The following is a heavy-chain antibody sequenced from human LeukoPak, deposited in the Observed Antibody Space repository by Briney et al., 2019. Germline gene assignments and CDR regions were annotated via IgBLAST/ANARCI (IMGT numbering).Heavy chain of an antibody. CDR3: AKGGYLGYGSALDV. Sequence: GSLRLSCAASGFTFSSYAMNWVRQAPGKGLEWVSHISGSGISTYYADSVKGRFTISRDNSKNTLYLQMNSLRAEDTAVYYCAKGGYLGYGSALDVWGKGTTVTISS. D-gene: IGHD3-10*01. J-gene: IGHJ6*04. V-gene: IGHV3-23*01. CDR2: ISGSGIST. CDR1: GFTFSSYA.